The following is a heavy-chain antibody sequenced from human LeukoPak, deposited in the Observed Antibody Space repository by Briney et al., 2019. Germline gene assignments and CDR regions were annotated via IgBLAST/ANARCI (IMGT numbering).Heavy chain of an antibody. J-gene: IGHJ3*02. D-gene: IGHD6-13*01. V-gene: IGHV1-69*01. CDR1: GGTFSSYA. Sequence: SVKVSCKASGGTFSSYAISWVRQAPGQGLEWMGGIIPIFGTANYAQKFQGRVTITADESTSTAYMELSSLRAEDTAVYYCARARGIAAAGTYFGSVHDVFDIWGQGTMVSVSS. CDR2: IIPIFGTA. CDR3: ARARGIAAAGTYFGSVHDVFDI.